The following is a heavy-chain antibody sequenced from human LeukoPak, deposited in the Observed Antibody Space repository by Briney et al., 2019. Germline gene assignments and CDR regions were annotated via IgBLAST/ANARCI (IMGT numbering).Heavy chain of an antibody. Sequence: GASVKVSCKASGGTXSSYAISRVRQAPGQGLEWMGGIIPIFGTANYAQKYQGRVTITADESTSTAYMELSSLRSEDTAVYYCARRYTSSGGLFDYWGQGTLVTVSS. V-gene: IGHV1-69*13. CDR1: GGTXSSYA. D-gene: IGHD2-15*01. CDR2: IIPIFGTA. CDR3: ARRYTSSGGLFDY. J-gene: IGHJ4*02.